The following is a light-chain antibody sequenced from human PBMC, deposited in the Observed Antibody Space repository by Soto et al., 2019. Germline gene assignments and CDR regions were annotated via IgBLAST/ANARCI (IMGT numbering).Light chain of an antibody. CDR2: AAS. Sequence: DIQMTQSPSTLSASVGDRVTITCRASQIVSRWLAWYQQKPGKAPKLLIYAASSLQSGVPSRFSGSGSGTEFTLTISSLQPDDIATYYCQQCHRYLTFGQGTKVDIK. CDR1: QIVSRW. CDR3: QQCHRYLT. J-gene: IGKJ1*01. V-gene: IGKV1-5*01.